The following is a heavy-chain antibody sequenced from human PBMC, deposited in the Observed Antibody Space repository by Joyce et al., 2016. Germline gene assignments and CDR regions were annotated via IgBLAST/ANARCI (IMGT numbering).Heavy chain of an antibody. J-gene: IGHJ6*02. CDR2: ISPDGSHT. Sequence: QVQLVESGGGVVQPGRSLRLSCAASGFTFSHFGMHWVRQAPGKGLEWVAVISPDGSHTYYGDSVQGRLTISRDNSRNTLNLQMNRLRPADTAVYYCVKGRLEWWTLSAMDVWGQGTTVTVSS. CDR1: GFTFSHFG. CDR3: VKGRLEWWTLSAMDV. D-gene: IGHD3-3*01. V-gene: IGHV3-30*18.